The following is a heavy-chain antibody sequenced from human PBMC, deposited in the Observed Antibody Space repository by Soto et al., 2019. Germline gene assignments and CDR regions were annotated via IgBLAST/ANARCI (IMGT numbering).Heavy chain of an antibody. J-gene: IGHJ5*01. CDR2: TYYRSKWYN. D-gene: IGHD2-8*01. V-gene: IGHV6-1*01. CDR1: GDSVSTNSAT. Sequence: QVQLQQSGPGLVKPSQTLSLTCAISGDSVSTNSATWDGIRQSPSRGLEWLGRTYYRSKWYNDYAVSVKGRITINPATSNNQLSVQLDSVTSDDTAVYYCARLIGNSWLDSWGQGTLVTVSS. CDR3: ARLIGNSWLDS.